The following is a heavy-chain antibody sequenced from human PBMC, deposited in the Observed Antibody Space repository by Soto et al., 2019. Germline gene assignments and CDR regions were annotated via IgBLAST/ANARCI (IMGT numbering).Heavy chain of an antibody. J-gene: IGHJ6*02. CDR3: ARDSSSSADGWAYYYYGMDV. CDR1: GYTFTSYG. Sequence: ASVKVSCKASGYTFTSYGISWVRQAPGQGLEWMGWISAYNGNTNYAQKLQGRVTMTTDTSTSTAYMELRSLRSDDTAVYYCARDSSSSADGWAYYYYGMDVWGQGTTVTVS. CDR2: ISAYNGNT. V-gene: IGHV1-18*01. D-gene: IGHD6-6*01.